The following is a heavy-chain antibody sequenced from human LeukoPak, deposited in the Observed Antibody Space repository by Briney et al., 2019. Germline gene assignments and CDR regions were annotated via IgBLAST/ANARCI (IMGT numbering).Heavy chain of an antibody. CDR2: IYSGGST. J-gene: IGHJ4*02. V-gene: IGHV3-53*01. CDR1: GFTVSSNY. D-gene: IGHD1-26*01. CDR3: AKIREVGAKFADF. Sequence: GGSLRLSCAASGFTVSSNYMSWVRQAPGKGLEWVSVIYSGGSTYYADSVKGRFTISRDNSKNTLYLQMNSLSADDTAIYYCAKIREVGAKFADFWGQGTLVTVSS.